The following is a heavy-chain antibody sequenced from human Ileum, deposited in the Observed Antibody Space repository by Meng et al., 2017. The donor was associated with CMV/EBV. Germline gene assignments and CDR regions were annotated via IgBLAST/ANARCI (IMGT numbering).Heavy chain of an antibody. D-gene: IGHD1-7*01. CDR1: GVSVSSSAYY. CDR2: IYYDGNT. V-gene: IGHV4-39*07. J-gene: IGHJ6*02. CDR3: AREGVANWNSRGMDV. Sequence: SETLSLTCTVSGVSVSSSAYYWGWIRQPPGKGLEWIGNIYYDGNTYYNPSLKSRVTFSLDTSKNQFSLKLKSVTAADRAVYYCAREGVANWNSRGMDVWGQGTTVTVSS.